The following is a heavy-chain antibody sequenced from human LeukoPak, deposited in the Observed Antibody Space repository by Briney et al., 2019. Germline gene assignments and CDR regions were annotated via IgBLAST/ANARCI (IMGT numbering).Heavy chain of an antibody. Sequence: SETLSLTCTVSGGSISSGDYYWSWIRQPPGKGLEWIAYMYYSGSTYYGPSLKSRVTMSADTSKNQLSLKLSSVTAADTAVYYCARPYYYDSRIDPWGQGILVTVSS. CDR3: ARPYYYDSRIDP. J-gene: IGHJ5*02. CDR2: MYYSGST. D-gene: IGHD3-22*01. V-gene: IGHV4-30-4*01. CDR1: GGSISSGDYY.